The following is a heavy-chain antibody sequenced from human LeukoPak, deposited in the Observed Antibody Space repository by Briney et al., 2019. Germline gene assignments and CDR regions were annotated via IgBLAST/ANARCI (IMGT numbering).Heavy chain of an antibody. CDR1: GGSISNYY. CDR2: INYSGST. J-gene: IGHJ1*01. Sequence: SETLSLTCTVSGGSISNYYWSWIRQPPGKGLEWIGSINYSGSTHYNPSLKSRVTISVDTSKNQFSLTLTSVTAADTAVYYCARHLGNCGGDCYWNQYFQHWGQGTLLTVSS. CDR3: ARHLGNCGGDCYWNQYFQH. V-gene: IGHV4-59*05. D-gene: IGHD2-21*02.